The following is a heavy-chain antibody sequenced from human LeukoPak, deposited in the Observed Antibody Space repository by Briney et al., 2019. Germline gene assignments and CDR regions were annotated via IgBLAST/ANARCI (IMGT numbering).Heavy chain of an antibody. CDR2: IYYSGST. CDR3: ARERASSTFDY. CDR1: GGSISSGGYY. Sequence: SETLSLTRTVSGGSISSGGYYWSWIRQHPGKGLEWIGYIYYSGSTYYNPSLKSRVTISVDTSKNQFSLKLSSVTAADTAVYYCARERASSTFDYWGQGTLVTVSS. V-gene: IGHV4-31*03. J-gene: IGHJ4*02.